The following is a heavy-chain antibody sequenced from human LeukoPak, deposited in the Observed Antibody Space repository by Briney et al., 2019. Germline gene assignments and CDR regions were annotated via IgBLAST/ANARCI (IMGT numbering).Heavy chain of an antibody. CDR1: GGSISPYY. J-gene: IGHJ4*02. D-gene: IGHD5-18*01. V-gene: IGHV4-59*01. CDR2: IYYSGST. Sequence: KPAETLSLTCTVSGGSISPYYWTWIRQPPGKGLEWVGYIYYSGSTNYNPSLKSRVTISVDTSKNQFSLKVSSVTAADTAVYYCARDVGYSYGLDYWGQGTLVTVSS. CDR3: ARDVGYSYGLDY.